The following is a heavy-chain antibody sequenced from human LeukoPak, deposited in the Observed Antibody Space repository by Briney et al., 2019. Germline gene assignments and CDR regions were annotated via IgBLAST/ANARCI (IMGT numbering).Heavy chain of an antibody. Sequence: GGSLRLSCSASGFTFSWYAMHWVRQAPGKGLEYVSTISSNGGSTYYADSVKGRFTISRDNSKSTLYLQMNSLRAEDTALYYCATGEQWLAFDYWGQGTLVTVSS. V-gene: IGHV3-64*04. J-gene: IGHJ4*02. D-gene: IGHD6-19*01. CDR1: GFTFSWYA. CDR2: ISSNGGST. CDR3: ATGEQWLAFDY.